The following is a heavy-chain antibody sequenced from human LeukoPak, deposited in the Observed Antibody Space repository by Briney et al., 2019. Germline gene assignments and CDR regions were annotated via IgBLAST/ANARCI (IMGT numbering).Heavy chain of an antibody. CDR3: MAESSSPWEGY. D-gene: IGHD6-6*01. CDR2: IKEDGSVK. V-gene: IGHV3-7*01. CDR1: GFAFSRHW. Sequence: GGSLRLSCADSGFAFSRHWMDWARQAPGKGLEWVANIKEDGSVKNYVDSVKGRFTISRDNAKNSLYLQMNSLRAEDTAVYYCMAESSSPWEGYWGQGTLVTVSS. J-gene: IGHJ4*02.